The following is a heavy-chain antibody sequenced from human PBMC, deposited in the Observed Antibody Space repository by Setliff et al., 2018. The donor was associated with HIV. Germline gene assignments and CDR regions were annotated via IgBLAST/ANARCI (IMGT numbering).Heavy chain of an antibody. Sequence: TLSLTCTVSGASIGSHNYYWGWIRQSPGKGLEWIASIRSSGDTYYNPSLQSRVIISVDTSNNQISLKLTSVTAADTAVYYCTIPASSLAPNWGRGTQVTVSS. CDR2: IRSSGDT. CDR1: GASIGSHNYY. CDR3: TIPASSLAPN. J-gene: IGHJ4*02. V-gene: IGHV4-39*01.